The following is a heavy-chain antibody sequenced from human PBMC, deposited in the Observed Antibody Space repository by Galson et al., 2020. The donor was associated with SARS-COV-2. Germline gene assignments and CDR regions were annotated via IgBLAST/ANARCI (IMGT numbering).Heavy chain of an antibody. V-gene: IGHV1-69*06. CDR1: GGIFTTYD. D-gene: IGHD6-13*01. CDR3: ARDRDYGVDIAAEGTSNCSFDL. Sequence: ASVKVSCKASGGIFTTYDINWVRQAPGQGLEWMGWINPNFGTADYAQKFQGRVTITADTSTSTAYMELSSLRAEDTAVYYCARDRDYGVDIAAEGTSNCSFDLWGHETLVTVSS. CDR2: INPNFGTA. J-gene: IGHJ2*01.